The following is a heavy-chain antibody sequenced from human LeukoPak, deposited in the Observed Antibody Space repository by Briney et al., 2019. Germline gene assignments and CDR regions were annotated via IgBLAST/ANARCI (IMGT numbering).Heavy chain of an antibody. CDR1: GFTFSDYY. Sequence: GGSLRLSRAASGFTFSDYYMSWIRQVPGRGLEWISYISNSGSTIYYADSVRGRFTISRDNAKNSLYLQMYSLRAEDTAIYYCARRGLTVTTGWLDSWGQGSLVTVSS. CDR2: ISNSGSTI. V-gene: IGHV3-11*01. J-gene: IGHJ5*01. CDR3: ARRGLTVTTGWLDS. D-gene: IGHD4-17*01.